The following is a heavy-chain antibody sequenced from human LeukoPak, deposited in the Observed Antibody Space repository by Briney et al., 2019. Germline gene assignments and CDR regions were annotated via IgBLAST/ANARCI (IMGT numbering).Heavy chain of an antibody. D-gene: IGHD3-3*01. V-gene: IGHV4-34*01. Sequence: PSETLSLTCAVYGGSFSGYYWSWIRQPPGKGLEWIGEINHSGSTNYNPSLKSRVTISVDTSKNQFSLKLSSVTAADTAVCYCARGGGTNVLRFLEWPKNWFDPWGQGTLVTVSS. CDR3: ARGGGTNVLRFLEWPKNWFDP. J-gene: IGHJ5*02. CDR2: INHSGST. CDR1: GGSFSGYY.